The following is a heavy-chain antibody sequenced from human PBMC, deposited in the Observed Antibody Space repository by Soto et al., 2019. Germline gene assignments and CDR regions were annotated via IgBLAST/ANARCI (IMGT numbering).Heavy chain of an antibody. CDR3: ATVNYDFDY. J-gene: IGHJ4*02. CDR1: GYTLTELS. CDR2: FDPEDGET. V-gene: IGHV1-24*01. Sequence: VSAKVSCKVCGYTLTELSMPWVRQAPGKGLEWMGGFDPEDGETIYAQKFQGRVTMTEDTSTDTAYMELSSLRSEDTAVYYCATVNYDFDYWGQGTLVTVSS. D-gene: IGHD3-3*01.